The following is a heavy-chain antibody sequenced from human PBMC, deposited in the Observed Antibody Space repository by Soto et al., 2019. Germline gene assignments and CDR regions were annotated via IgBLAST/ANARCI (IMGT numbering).Heavy chain of an antibody. CDR3: ASGASRWDPSYFDS. D-gene: IGHD1-26*01. CDR1: EVTFNSYA. CDR2: IIPYYDTL. J-gene: IGHJ4*02. V-gene: IGHV1-69*01. Sequence: QAQVVQSGAEVRKPGSSVKLSCKASEVTFNSYAIAWVRHAPGQGLEWMGVIIPYYDTLNYAQKFQDRVTITANDYTNTVYMELSSRRSDDTAVYFFASGASRWDPSYFDSWAQGTLVTVSS.